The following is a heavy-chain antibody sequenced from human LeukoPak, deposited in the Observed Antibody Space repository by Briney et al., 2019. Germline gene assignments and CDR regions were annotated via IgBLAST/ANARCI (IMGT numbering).Heavy chain of an antibody. Sequence: SETLSLTCAVSGYSISSGHYWGWIRQPPGKGPEWIGSMYHSGSTYFNPSLKSRVTISVDTSKNQFSLTLSSVTAADTAVYFCARVSGSGTALDAFDIWGQGTMVIVSS. V-gene: IGHV4-38-2*01. J-gene: IGHJ3*02. CDR2: MYHSGST. D-gene: IGHD1-1*01. CDR1: GYSISSGHY. CDR3: ARVSGSGTALDAFDI.